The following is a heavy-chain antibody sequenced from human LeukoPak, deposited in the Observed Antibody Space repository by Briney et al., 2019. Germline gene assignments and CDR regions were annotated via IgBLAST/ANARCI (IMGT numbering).Heavy chain of an antibody. CDR1: GYTFTSYY. Sequence: ASVKVSCKASGYTFTSYYMHWVRQAPGQGLEWMGIINPSGGSTSYAQQFQGRVTMTQDTSTSTVYMELSSLRSEDTAVYYCARLLGNYWSSFDYWGQGTLVPVSS. D-gene: IGHD1-7*01. J-gene: IGHJ4*02. CDR2: INPSGGST. V-gene: IGHV1-46*01. CDR3: ARLLGNYWSSFDY.